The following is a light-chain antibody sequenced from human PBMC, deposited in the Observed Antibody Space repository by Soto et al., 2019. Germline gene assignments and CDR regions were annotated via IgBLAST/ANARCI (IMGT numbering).Light chain of an antibody. CDR1: QSVLYSSNNKNY. V-gene: IGKV4-1*01. CDR2: WAS. J-gene: IGKJ1*01. Sequence: DIVMTQSPDSLAVSLGERVTINCKSSQSVLYSSNNKNYLAWYQQKPGQPPKLLIYWASTRESGVPDRFSGSGSGTDFTLTISSLQAEDVAVYYCQQYYSTLWTFDQGTKVEIK. CDR3: QQYYSTLWT.